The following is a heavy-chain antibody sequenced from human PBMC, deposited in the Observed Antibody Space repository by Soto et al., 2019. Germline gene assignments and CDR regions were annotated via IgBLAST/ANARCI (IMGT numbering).Heavy chain of an antibody. J-gene: IGHJ4*02. D-gene: IGHD3-22*01. Sequence: SETLSLTCTVSGGSISSGDYYWSWIRQPPGKGLERIGYIYYSGSTYYNPSFKSRVTMSVDTSKNQFSLRLSSVTAADTAVYYCARQRYYETKGYFDYSGQGTLVTVSS. V-gene: IGHV4-30-4*01. CDR3: ARQRYYETKGYFDY. CDR2: IYYSGST. CDR1: GGSISSGDYY.